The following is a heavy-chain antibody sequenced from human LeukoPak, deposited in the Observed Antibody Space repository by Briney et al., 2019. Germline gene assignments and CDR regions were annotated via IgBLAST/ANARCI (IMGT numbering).Heavy chain of an antibody. CDR1: GLTFSSYA. D-gene: IGHD1-1*01. CDR3: ARDREWNDASDQFDY. Sequence: PGGSLRLSCAASGLTFSSYAVSWGRQAPGKGLEWVSAISSSGGSTYYADSVKGRFTISRDNSKNSLYLQMNSLRAEDTAVYYCARDREWNDASDQFDYWGQGTLVTVSS. V-gene: IGHV3-23*01. CDR2: ISSSGGST. J-gene: IGHJ4*02.